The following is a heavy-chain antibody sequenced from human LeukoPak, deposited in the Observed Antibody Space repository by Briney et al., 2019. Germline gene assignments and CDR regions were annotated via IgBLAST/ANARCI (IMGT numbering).Heavy chain of an antibody. CDR3: ARGGHYGSGSYFRVDY. CDR1: GFTFSDYY. CDR2: ISSSGSTI. Sequence: GGSLRLSCAASGFTFSDYYMSWIRQAPGKGLEWISYISSSGSTIYYADSVKGRFTISRDNAKNSLYLQMNSLRAEDTAVYYCARGGHYGSGSYFRVDYWGQGTLVPVSS. V-gene: IGHV3-11*04. D-gene: IGHD3-10*01. J-gene: IGHJ4*02.